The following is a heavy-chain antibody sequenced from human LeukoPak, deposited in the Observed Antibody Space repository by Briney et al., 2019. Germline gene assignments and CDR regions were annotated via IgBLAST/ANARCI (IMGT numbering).Heavy chain of an antibody. J-gene: IGHJ4*02. D-gene: IGHD3-10*01. Sequence: PSETLSLTCTVSGGSISSSSYYWGWIRQPPGKGQEWIGSIYYSGSTYYNPSLKSRVTISVDTSKNQFSLKLSSVTAADTAVYYCARVSWFGDTDYWGQGTLVTVSS. V-gene: IGHV4-39*01. CDR1: GGSISSSSYY. CDR3: ARVSWFGDTDY. CDR2: IYYSGST.